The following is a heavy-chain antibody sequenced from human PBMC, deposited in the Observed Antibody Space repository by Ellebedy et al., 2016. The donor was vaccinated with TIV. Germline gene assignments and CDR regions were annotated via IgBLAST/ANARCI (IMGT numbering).Heavy chain of an antibody. J-gene: IGHJ6*02. CDR1: GFTFSSYS. Sequence: GESLKISCAASGFTFSSYSMNWVRQAPGKGLEWVSSISSDSNYIYYADSVKGRFTISRDNSKNTLYLQMNSLRAEDTAVYYCARVQLEFNYGMDVWGQGTTVTVSS. V-gene: IGHV3-21*04. CDR3: ARVQLEFNYGMDV. CDR2: ISSDSNYI. D-gene: IGHD1-1*01.